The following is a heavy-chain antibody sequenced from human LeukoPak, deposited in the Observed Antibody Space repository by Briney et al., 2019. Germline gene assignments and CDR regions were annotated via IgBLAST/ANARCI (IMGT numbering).Heavy chain of an antibody. CDR1: GFTFTNAW. Sequence: GGSLRLSCVDSGFTFTNAWMSWVRQAPGKGLEWIGRIKSKTDGGTTNYAEPVRGRFTISRDDSKSAVYLQMNSQKIEDTAVYYCTTDLGTYYHGSQRLIPIDYWGQGTLVTVSS. CDR2: IKSKTDGGTT. CDR3: TTDLGTYYHGSQRLIPIDY. J-gene: IGHJ4*02. V-gene: IGHV3-15*01. D-gene: IGHD3-10*01.